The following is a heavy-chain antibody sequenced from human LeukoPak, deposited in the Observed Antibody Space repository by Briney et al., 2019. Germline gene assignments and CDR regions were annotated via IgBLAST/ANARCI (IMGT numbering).Heavy chain of an antibody. V-gene: IGHV3-30*04. D-gene: IGHD6-19*01. J-gene: IGHJ4*02. Sequence: PGRSLRLSCAASGFTFSSYAMQWVRQAPGKGLEWVAVISYDGSNKYYADSVKGRFTISRDNSKNTLYLQMNSLRAEDTAVYYCARAAWLDKYFDYWGQGTLVTVSS. CDR3: ARAAWLDKYFDY. CDR2: ISYDGSNK. CDR1: GFTFSSYA.